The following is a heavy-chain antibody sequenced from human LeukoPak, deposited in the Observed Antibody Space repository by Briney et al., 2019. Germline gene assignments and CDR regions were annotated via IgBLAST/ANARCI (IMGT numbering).Heavy chain of an antibody. CDR1: GFTFSSYG. V-gene: IGHV3-30*03. D-gene: IGHD3-16*01. Sequence: PGGSLRLSCAASGFTFSSYGMHWVRQAPGKGLEWVALISYDGSNKFYADSVKGRFTISRDNSKNTLYLQMNSLRAEDTAVYYCARGGGLDVWGQGATVTVSS. CDR3: ARGGGLDV. CDR2: ISYDGSNK. J-gene: IGHJ6*02.